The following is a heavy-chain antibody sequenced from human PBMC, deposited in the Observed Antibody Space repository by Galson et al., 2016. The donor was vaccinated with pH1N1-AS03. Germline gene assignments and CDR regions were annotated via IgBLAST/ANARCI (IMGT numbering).Heavy chain of an antibody. V-gene: IGHV3-48*02. Sequence: LSCAASEFTFSSYSMNWVRQAPGKGLEWVSYISSSSSTIYYADSVKGRFTISRDNAKNSLYLQMNSLRDEDTAVYYCARELHYGWLVPGYWGQGTLVTVSS. CDR2: ISSSSSTI. D-gene: IGHD6-19*01. CDR1: EFTFSSYS. J-gene: IGHJ4*02. CDR3: ARELHYGWLVPGY.